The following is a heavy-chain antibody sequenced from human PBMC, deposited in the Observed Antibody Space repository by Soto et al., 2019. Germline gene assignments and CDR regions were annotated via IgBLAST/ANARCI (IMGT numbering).Heavy chain of an antibody. Sequence: EVQLVESGGGLVQPGGSLRLSCAASGFTVSSNYMSWVRQAPGKGLEWVSVIYSGGSTYYADSVKGRFTISRDNSKNTLYLQMNSLRAEDTAVYYCARRDYGDYEGAFDIWGQGTMVTVSS. CDR2: IYSGGST. J-gene: IGHJ3*02. D-gene: IGHD4-17*01. V-gene: IGHV3-66*04. CDR3: ARRDYGDYEGAFDI. CDR1: GFTVSSNY.